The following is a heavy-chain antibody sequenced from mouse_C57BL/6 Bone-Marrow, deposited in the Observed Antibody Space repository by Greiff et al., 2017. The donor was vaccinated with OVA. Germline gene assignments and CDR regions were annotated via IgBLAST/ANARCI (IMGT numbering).Heavy chain of an antibody. V-gene: IGHV2-4*01. CDR2: IWSGGST. J-gene: IGHJ1*03. CDR1: GFSLTSYG. Sequence: VKLMESGPGLVQPSQSLSITCTVSGFSLTSYGVHWVRQPPGKGLEWLGVIWSGGSTDYNAAFISRLSISKDNSKSQVFFKMNSLQADDTAIYYCAKEECSYYGNPWYFDVWGTGTTVTVSS. D-gene: IGHD2-1*01. CDR3: AKEECSYYGNPWYFDV.